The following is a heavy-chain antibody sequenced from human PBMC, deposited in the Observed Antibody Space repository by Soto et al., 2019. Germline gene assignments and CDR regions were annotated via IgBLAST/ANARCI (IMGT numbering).Heavy chain of an antibody. Sequence: GGSVRLSCAASGFTFSSYSMNWVRQAPGKGLEWVSSISSSSSYIYYADSVKGRFTISRDNAKNSLYLQMNSLRAEDTAVYYCARSPLYYYDSSGYSDAFDIWGQGTMVTVSS. CDR2: ISSSSSYI. D-gene: IGHD3-22*01. J-gene: IGHJ3*02. V-gene: IGHV3-21*01. CDR1: GFTFSSYS. CDR3: ARSPLYYYDSSGYSDAFDI.